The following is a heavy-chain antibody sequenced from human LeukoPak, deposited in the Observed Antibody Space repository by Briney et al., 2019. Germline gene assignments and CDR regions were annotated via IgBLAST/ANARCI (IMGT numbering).Heavy chain of an antibody. Sequence: SETLSLTCTVSGASISSHYWGWIRQPPGKGLEWIGYIYYSGSTIYNPSLKSRVTISVDTSKNQVSLKLTSVTAADTAVYYCASLVAARPPPGYYYYGMDVWGQGTTVTVSS. V-gene: IGHV4-59*11. D-gene: IGHD6-6*01. CDR1: GASISSHY. CDR2: IYYSGST. J-gene: IGHJ6*02. CDR3: ASLVAARPPPGYYYYGMDV.